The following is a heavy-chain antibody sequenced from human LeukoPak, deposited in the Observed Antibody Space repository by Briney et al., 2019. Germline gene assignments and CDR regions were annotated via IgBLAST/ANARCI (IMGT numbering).Heavy chain of an antibody. Sequence: ASVKVSCKASGYTFTGYYMHWVRQAPGQGLEWMGWINPNSGNTGYAQKFQGRVTMTRNTSISTAYMELSSLRSEDTAVYYCAREGLYGLAFDIWGQGTTVTVSS. V-gene: IGHV1-8*02. CDR2: INPNSGNT. CDR1: GYTFTGYY. CDR3: AREGLYGLAFDI. J-gene: IGHJ3*02. D-gene: IGHD2-8*01.